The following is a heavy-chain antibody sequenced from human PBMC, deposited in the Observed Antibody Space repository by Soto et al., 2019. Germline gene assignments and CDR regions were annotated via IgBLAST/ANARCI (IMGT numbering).Heavy chain of an antibody. CDR1: GYTFTSYD. Sequence: QVQLVQSGAEVKKPGASVKVSCKASGYTFTSYDINWVRQATGQGLEWMGWMNPNSGNTGYAQKFQGRVTMTRNTSIRTAYMELSSLRSEDTAVYYGARVSDLYRVYYYYYGMDVWGQGTTVTVSS. J-gene: IGHJ6*02. D-gene: IGHD1-26*01. CDR2: MNPNSGNT. V-gene: IGHV1-8*01. CDR3: ARVSDLYRVYYYYYGMDV.